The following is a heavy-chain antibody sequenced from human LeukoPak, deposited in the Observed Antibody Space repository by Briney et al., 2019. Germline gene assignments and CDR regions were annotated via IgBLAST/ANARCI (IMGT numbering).Heavy chain of an antibody. Sequence: SETLSLTCTVSGGSISSYYWSWIRQPPGKGLEWIGYIHYSGSTNYNTSLRSRVTISVDTSKNEFSLKLTSVTAADTAVYYCAGGNGCYYFWGQGTLVTVSS. CDR1: GGSISSYY. CDR2: IHYSGST. V-gene: IGHV4-59*01. D-gene: IGHD2-15*01. CDR3: AGGNGCYYF. J-gene: IGHJ4*02.